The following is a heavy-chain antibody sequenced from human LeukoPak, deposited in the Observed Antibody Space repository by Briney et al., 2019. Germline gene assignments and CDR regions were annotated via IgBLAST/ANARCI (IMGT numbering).Heavy chain of an antibody. D-gene: IGHD3-10*02. CDR3: AELGITMIGGV. CDR1: GFTFSSYE. CDR2: ISSSGSTI. J-gene: IGHJ6*04. V-gene: IGHV3-48*03. Sequence: PGGSLRLSCAASGFTFSSYEMNWVRQAPGKGLEWVSYISSSGSTIYCADSVKGRFTISRDNAKNSLSLQMNSLRAEDTAVYYCAELGITMIGGVWSKGTTVTISS.